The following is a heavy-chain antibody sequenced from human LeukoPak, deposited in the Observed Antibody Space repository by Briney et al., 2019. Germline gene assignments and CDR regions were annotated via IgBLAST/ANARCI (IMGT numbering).Heavy chain of an antibody. D-gene: IGHD3-22*01. CDR1: GGTFSSYA. J-gene: IGHJ4*02. V-gene: IGHV1-18*01. Sequence: ASVKVSCKASGGTFSSYAISWVRQAPGQGLEWMGWISAYNGNTNYAQKLQGRVTMTTDTSTSTAYMELRSLRSDDTAVYYCARGWETYYYDSSGYYPPPFDYWGQGTLVTVSS. CDR3: ARGWETYYYDSSGYYPPPFDY. CDR2: ISAYNGNT.